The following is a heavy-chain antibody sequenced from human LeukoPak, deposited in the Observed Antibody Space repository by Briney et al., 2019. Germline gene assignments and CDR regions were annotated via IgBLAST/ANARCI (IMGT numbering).Heavy chain of an antibody. CDR1: GGSISNYY. CDR2: IYTRGGT. V-gene: IGHV4-4*07. Sequence: SETLSLTCTVSGGSISNYYWSWIRQPAGKGLEWIGHIYTRGGTNYIPSLKSRVTMSVDTSKNQFSLRLSSVTAADTAAYYCARRAAAGTAPFDYWGQGTLVTVSS. CDR3: ARRAAAGTAPFDY. D-gene: IGHD6-13*01. J-gene: IGHJ4*02.